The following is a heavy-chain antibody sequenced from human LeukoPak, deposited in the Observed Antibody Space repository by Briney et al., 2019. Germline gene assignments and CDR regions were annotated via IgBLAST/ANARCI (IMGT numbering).Heavy chain of an antibody. V-gene: IGHV3-30-3*01. D-gene: IGHD4-23*01. J-gene: IGHJ4*02. CDR2: ISYDGNNK. Sequence: GGSLRLSCAASGFTFRSHAMHWVRQAPGKGLEWMSVISYDGNNKDYADSVKGRFTVSRDNSKNTLYLQMNNLRPEDTAVYYCARVDDFDAPFVTPTEYWGQGTLVTVSS. CDR3: ARVDDFDAPFVTPTEY. CDR1: GFTFRSHA.